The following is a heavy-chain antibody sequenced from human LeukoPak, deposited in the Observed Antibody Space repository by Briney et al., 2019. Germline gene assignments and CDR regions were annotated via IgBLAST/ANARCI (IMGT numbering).Heavy chain of an antibody. CDR3: ARAGGYCSSTSCYPGWFDP. Sequence: GGSLRLSCAASGFTFSSYWMSWVRQAPGKGLEWVANIKQDGSEKYYVDSVKGRFTISRDNAKNSLYLQMNSLRAEDTAVYYCARAGGYCSSTSCYPGWFDPWGQGTLVTVSS. J-gene: IGHJ5*02. V-gene: IGHV3-7*01. D-gene: IGHD2-2*01. CDR1: GFTFSSYW. CDR2: IKQDGSEK.